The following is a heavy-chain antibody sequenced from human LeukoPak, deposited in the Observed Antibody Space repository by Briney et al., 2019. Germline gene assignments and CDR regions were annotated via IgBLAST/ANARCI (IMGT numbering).Heavy chain of an antibody. CDR2: TNPNRTGT. V-gene: IGHV1-2*02. CDR1: GYTFTGYY. J-gene: IGHJ4*02. D-gene: IGHD2-15*01. CDR3: ARDVALRMVDS. Sequence: ASVKVSCKTSGYTFTGYYMHWVRQAPGQGVEWMGWTNPNRTGTNHAKKFQGTVNTPTDTSTSTAYMELSRLRSDDTAVYYCARDVALRMVDSWGQGTLVTVSS.